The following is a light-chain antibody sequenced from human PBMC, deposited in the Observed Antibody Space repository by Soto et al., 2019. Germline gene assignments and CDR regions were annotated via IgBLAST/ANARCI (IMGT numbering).Light chain of an antibody. CDR3: QQSSNWPLT. CDR1: QSVSSC. J-gene: IGKJ4*01. Sequence: EMVLTQSPATRSLSPGEIATLSCRASQSVSSCLAWYQQKPGQAPRLLIYDASNRATGIPARFSGSGSGTDFTLTISSLEPEDFAVYYCQQSSNWPLTFGGGTKVEIK. V-gene: IGKV3-11*01. CDR2: DAS.